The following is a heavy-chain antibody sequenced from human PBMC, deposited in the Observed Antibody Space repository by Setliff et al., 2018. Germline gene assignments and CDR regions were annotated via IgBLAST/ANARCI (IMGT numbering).Heavy chain of an antibody. CDR1: GYTFTTYA. CDR2: INTNTGNP. V-gene: IGHV7-4-1*02. CDR3: ARASRFGTVKWRGDYYMDV. J-gene: IGHJ6*03. Sequence: GASVKVSCKASGYTFTTYAMGWMRQAPGQRLEWMGWINTNTGNPSYAQGSTGRFVFSLDTSVSTAYLQISSLKPEDTAVYYCARASRFGTVKWRGDYYMDVWGKGTTVTVSS. D-gene: IGHD3-10*01.